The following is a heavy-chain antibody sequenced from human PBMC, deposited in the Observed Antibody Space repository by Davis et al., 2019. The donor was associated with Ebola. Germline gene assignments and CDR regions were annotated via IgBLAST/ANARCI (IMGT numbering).Heavy chain of an antibody. V-gene: IGHV5-10-1*01. CDR3: ASLRRTITGMDDAFDI. CDR1: GYTFSSHW. Sequence: KVSCKGFGYTFSSHWISWVRQMPGKGLEWMGRVDPSNSHTTYSPSFQGHVSFSADKSINTAYLQWSALKASDTAMYYCASLRRTITGMDDAFDIWGQGTMVTVSS. D-gene: IGHD2-8*02. J-gene: IGHJ3*02. CDR2: VDPSNSHT.